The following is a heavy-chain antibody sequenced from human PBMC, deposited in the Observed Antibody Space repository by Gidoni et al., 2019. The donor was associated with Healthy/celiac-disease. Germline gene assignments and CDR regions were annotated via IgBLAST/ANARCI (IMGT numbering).Heavy chain of an antibody. CDR2: IRSKANSYAT. D-gene: IGHD6-6*01. CDR3: TRKYSSSSGTDDY. CDR1: GFTFSGSA. V-gene: IGHV3-73*01. Sequence: EVQLVESGGGLVQPGGSLKLSCAASGFTFSGSAMHWVRQASGKGLEWVGRIRSKANSYATAYAASVKGRFTISRDDSKNTAYLQMNSLKTEDTAVYYCTRKYSSSSGTDDYWGQGTLVTVSS. J-gene: IGHJ4*02.